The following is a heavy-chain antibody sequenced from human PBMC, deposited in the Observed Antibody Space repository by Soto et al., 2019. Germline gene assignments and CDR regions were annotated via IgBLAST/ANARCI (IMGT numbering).Heavy chain of an antibody. J-gene: IGHJ3*02. V-gene: IGHV5-10-1*01. CDR2: IDPSDCYT. CDR1: GYSFTSYW. D-gene: IGHD3-3*01. CDR3: ARPHSPLRFLGTGGAFDI. Sequence: PGESLKISCKGSGYSFTSYWISCVRQMPGKGLEWMGRIDPSDCYTNYSPSFQGHVTISADKSISTAYLQWSSLKASDTAMYYCARPHSPLRFLGTGGAFDIWGQGTMVTVSS.